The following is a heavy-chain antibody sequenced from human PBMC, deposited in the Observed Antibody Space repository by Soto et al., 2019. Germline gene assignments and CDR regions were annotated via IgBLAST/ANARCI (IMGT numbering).Heavy chain of an antibody. CDR3: VRDTPILHMEN. V-gene: IGHV3-33*01. J-gene: IGHJ4*02. D-gene: IGHD3-10*01. CDR2: IWHDASNE. CDR1: GFTFSDYA. Sequence: QVQLVESGGGVVQPGRSLRLSCATSGFTFSDYAMHWVRQAPGKGPEWVAIIWHDASNEYHADSVKGRFTISRDNSNNMLYLQMNSLRADDTAVYYCVRDTPILHMENWGQGTLVTVSS.